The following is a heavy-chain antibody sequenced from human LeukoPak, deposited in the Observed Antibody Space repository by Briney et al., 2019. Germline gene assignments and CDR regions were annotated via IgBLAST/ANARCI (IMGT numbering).Heavy chain of an antibody. CDR2: IIPIFGTA. CDR3: ARDNSGSYNYPWFDP. D-gene: IGHD1-26*01. CDR1: GGTFSSYA. Sequence: ASVKVSCKASGGTFSSYAISWVRQAPGQGLEWMGGIIPIFGTANYAQKFQGRVTITTDESTSAAYMELSSLRSEDTAVHYCARDNSGSYNYPWFDPWGQGTLVTVSS. J-gene: IGHJ5*02. V-gene: IGHV1-69*05.